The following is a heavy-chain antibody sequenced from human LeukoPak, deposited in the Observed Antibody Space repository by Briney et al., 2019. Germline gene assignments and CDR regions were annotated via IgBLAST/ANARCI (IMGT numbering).Heavy chain of an antibody. CDR3: ARGELGATPHDY. CDR2: ISGSGGST. J-gene: IGHJ4*02. D-gene: IGHD1-26*01. V-gene: IGHV3-23*01. CDR1: GFTFSSYA. Sequence: PGGSLRLSCAASGFTFSSYAMSWVRQAPGKGLEWVSAISGSGGSTYYADSVKGRFTISRDNSENTLYLQMNSLRAEDTAVYYCARGELGATPHDYWGQGTLVTVSS.